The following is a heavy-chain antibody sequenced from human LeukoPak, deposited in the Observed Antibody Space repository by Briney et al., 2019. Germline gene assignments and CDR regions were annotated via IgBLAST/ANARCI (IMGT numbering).Heavy chain of an antibody. J-gene: IGHJ4*02. CDR1: GFTFSSYG. D-gene: IGHD6-19*01. CDR2: ISYDGSNK. Sequence: GGSLRLSCAASGFTFSSYGMHWVRQAPGKGLEWVAVISYDGSNKYYADSVKGRFTISRDNAKNSLYLQMNSLRADDTAVYYCARVKGVAVAATGFDSWGQGTLVTVSS. CDR3: ARVKGVAVAATGFDS. V-gene: IGHV3-30*03.